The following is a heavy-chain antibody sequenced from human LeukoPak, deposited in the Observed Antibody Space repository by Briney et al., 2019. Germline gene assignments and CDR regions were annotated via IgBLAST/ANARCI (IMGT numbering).Heavy chain of an antibody. Sequence: GGSLRLSCAASGFTVSSNYMSWVRQAPGKGLEWVSVIYSGGSTYYADSVKGRFTISRDNSKNTLYLQMNSLRAEDTAVYYCAREESSGFYYYYYYMDVWGKGTTVTVSS. CDR3: AREESSGFYYYYYYMDV. CDR1: GFTVSSNY. V-gene: IGHV3-66*01. CDR2: IYSGGST. J-gene: IGHJ6*03. D-gene: IGHD6-19*01.